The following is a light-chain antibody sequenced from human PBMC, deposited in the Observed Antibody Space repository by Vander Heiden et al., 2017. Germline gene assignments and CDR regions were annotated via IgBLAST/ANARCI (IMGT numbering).Light chain of an antibody. CDR2: DNS. Sequence: SYVLTPPPSVSVVPGQTARITCGENNIGSKSVHWYQQKPGQAPVSVVYDNSDRPSGIPERFSGSNSGNTATLTISRVEAGDEADYYCQVWDSTSDQAVFGGGTKLTVL. CDR1: NIGSKS. V-gene: IGLV3-21*02. CDR3: QVWDSTSDQAV. J-gene: IGLJ2*01.